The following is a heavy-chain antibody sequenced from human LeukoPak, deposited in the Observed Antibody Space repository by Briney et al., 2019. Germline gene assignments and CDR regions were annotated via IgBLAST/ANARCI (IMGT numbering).Heavy chain of an antibody. D-gene: IGHD1-26*01. CDR2: INPSGGTT. CDR3: AREPRPVGATSFGYYFDY. J-gene: IGHJ4*02. V-gene: IGHV1-46*01. Sequence: ASAKVSCKASGYTFTSYYIHWVRQAPGQGLEWMGIINPSGGTTVYAQNFQGRVIMTRDTSTSTVHMDLSSLGSEDAAVYYCAREPRPVGATSFGYYFDYWGQGTLVTVSS. CDR1: GYTFTSYY.